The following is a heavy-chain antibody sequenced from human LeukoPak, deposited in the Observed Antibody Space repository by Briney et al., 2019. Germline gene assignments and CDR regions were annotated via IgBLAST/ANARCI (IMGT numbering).Heavy chain of an antibody. CDR3: ARDPPSSLIKEAPYGLDV. Sequence: SETLSLTCAVSGGSISSSNWWSWVRQPPGKGLEWIGEIYHSGSTNYNPSLKSRVTISVDKSKNQFSLKLSSVTAADTAVYYCARDPPSSLIKEAPYGLDVWGQGTTVTVSS. CDR1: GGSISSSNW. D-gene: IGHD2-2*01. V-gene: IGHV4-4*02. CDR2: IYHSGST. J-gene: IGHJ6*02.